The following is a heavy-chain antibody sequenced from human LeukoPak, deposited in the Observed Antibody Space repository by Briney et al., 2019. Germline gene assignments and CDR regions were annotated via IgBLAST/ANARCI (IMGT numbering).Heavy chain of an antibody. V-gene: IGHV3-23*01. J-gene: IGHJ4*02. CDR3: ASGPPFLKYFEY. D-gene: IGHD3-3*01. CDR2: ISVGAEYI. CDR1: GFTFSTYV. Sequence: GGSPRLSCAASGFTFSTYVMNWFRQAPGKGLEWVSTISVGAEYIFYTDSVKGRFTISRDDSNNALYLQMHSLRAEDTALYYCASGPPFLKYFEYWGQGTLVTVSS.